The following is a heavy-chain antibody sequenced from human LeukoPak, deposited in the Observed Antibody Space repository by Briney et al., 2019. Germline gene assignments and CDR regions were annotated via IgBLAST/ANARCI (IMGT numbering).Heavy chain of an antibody. CDR2: IYTSGST. Sequence: SETLSLTCTVSGGSISSYYWSWIRQPAGKGLEWIGRIYTSGSTNYNPSLKSRVTMSVDTSKNQFSLKLSSVTAADTAVYYCARDQVSSSWYSLYYFDYWGQGTLVTVSS. CDR3: ARDQVSSSWYSLYYFDY. J-gene: IGHJ4*02. V-gene: IGHV4-4*07. CDR1: GGSISSYY. D-gene: IGHD6-13*01.